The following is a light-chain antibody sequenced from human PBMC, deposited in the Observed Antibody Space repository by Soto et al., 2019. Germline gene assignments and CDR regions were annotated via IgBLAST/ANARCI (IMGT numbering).Light chain of an antibody. CDR1: QGISSY. V-gene: IGKV1-8*01. CDR3: QQYYSTPLT. CDR2: AAS. J-gene: IGKJ4*01. Sequence: AIRMTQSPSSFSASTGDRVTITCRASQGISSYLAWYQQKPGKAPKLLIYAASTWQGGVPDRFSGSGSGTDFTLTISSLQAEDVAVYYCQQYYSTPLTFGGGTKVDIK.